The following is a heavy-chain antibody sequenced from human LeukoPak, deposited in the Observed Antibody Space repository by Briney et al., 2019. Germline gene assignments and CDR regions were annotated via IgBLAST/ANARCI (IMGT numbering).Heavy chain of an antibody. CDR1: GFTFSTYT. D-gene: IGHD6-13*01. CDR2: ISASGETT. J-gene: IGHJ4*02. Sequence: GGSLRLSCAASGFTFSTYTMNWVRQAPGEGLEWVSVISASGETTYYADSVRGRFTISRDNSKNALYLQMNSLRAEDTAVYYCAKDLSYSSTWRTADYWGQGTLVTVSS. CDR3: AKDLSYSSTWRTADY. V-gene: IGHV3-23*01.